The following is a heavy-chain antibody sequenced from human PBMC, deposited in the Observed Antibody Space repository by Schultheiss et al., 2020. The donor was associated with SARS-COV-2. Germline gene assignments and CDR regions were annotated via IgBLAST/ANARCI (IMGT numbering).Heavy chain of an antibody. CDR2: IYYSGST. CDR3: ARDQESYCSSTSCYGIDP. V-gene: IGHV4-34*01. J-gene: IGHJ5*02. D-gene: IGHD2-2*01. CDR1: GGSFSGYY. Sequence: SETLSLTCAVYGGSFSGYYWSWIRQPPGKGLEWIGYIYYSGSTYYNPSLKSRVTISVDTSKNQFSLKLSSVTAADTAVYYCARDQESYCSSTSCYGIDPWGQGTLVTVSS.